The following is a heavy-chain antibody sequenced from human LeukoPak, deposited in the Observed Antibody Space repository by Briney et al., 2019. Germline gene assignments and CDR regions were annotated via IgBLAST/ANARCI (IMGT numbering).Heavy chain of an antibody. CDR1: GFTFDDYA. Sequence: GGSLRLSCSASGFTFDDYAVSWFRQAPGKGLEWVGVIRSKAFGGTPEYAASVRGRFTISRDDSKSIAYLQMNSLKTEDTAVYYCTRNTVTVHFDYWSQGTLVTVSS. D-gene: IGHD4-17*01. CDR3: TRNTVTVHFDY. CDR2: IRSKAFGGTP. J-gene: IGHJ4*02. V-gene: IGHV3-49*03.